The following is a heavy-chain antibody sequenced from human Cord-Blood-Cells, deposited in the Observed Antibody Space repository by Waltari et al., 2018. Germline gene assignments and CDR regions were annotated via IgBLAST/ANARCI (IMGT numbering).Heavy chain of an antibody. CDR2: ICYSGST. CDR1: GGSISSRSYY. Sequence: QLQLQESGPGLVKPLETLSLTCPVSGGSISSRSYYWGWIRQPPGKGLEWIGSICYSGSTYYNPSRKSRVTISVDTSKNQFSLKLSSVTAADTAVYYCASSIQGGTDYWGQGTLVTVSS. V-gene: IGHV4-39*01. J-gene: IGHJ4*02. CDR3: ASSIQGGTDY. D-gene: IGHD3-16*01.